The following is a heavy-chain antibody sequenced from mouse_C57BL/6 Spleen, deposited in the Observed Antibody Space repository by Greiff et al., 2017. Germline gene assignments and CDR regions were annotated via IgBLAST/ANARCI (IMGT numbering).Heavy chain of an antibody. CDR2: ISYDGSN. CDR1: GYSITSGYY. Sequence: EVQLVESGPGLVKPSQSLSLTCSVTGYSITSGYYWNWIRQFPGNKLEWMGYISYDGSNNYNPSLKNRISITRDTSKNQFFLKLNSVTTEDTATYYCARETGGFDYWGQGTTLTVSS. V-gene: IGHV3-6*01. D-gene: IGHD4-1*01. CDR3: ARETGGFDY. J-gene: IGHJ2*01.